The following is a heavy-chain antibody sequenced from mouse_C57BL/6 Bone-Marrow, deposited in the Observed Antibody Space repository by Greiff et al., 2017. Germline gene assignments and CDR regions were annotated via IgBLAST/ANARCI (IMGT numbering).Heavy chain of an antibody. V-gene: IGHV1-64*01. D-gene: IGHD1-1*01. Sequence: VQLQQPGAELVKPGASVKLSCKASGYTFTSYWMHWVKQRPGQGLEWIGMIHPNSGSTYYNEKFKSKATLTVDKSSSTAYMQLSSLTSEDSAVYYCARGATVVATKYCDVWGTGTTVTVSS. CDR2: IHPNSGST. J-gene: IGHJ1*03. CDR3: ARGATVVATKYCDV. CDR1: GYTFTSYW.